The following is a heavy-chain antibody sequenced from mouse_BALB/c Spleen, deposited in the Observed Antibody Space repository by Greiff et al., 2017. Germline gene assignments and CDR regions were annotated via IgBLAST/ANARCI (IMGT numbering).Heavy chain of an antibody. CDR1: GYTFTSYW. CDR3: TREGDYYGSRLTGTFAY. V-gene: IGHV1-5*01. CDR2: IYPGNSDT. Sequence: EVKLVESGTVLARPGASVKMSCKASGYTFTSYWMHWVKQRPGQGLEWIGAIYPGNSDTSYNQKFKGKAKLTAVTSTSTAYMELSSLTNEDSAVYYCTREGDYYGSRLTGTFAYWGQGTLVTVSA. J-gene: IGHJ3*01. D-gene: IGHD1-1*01.